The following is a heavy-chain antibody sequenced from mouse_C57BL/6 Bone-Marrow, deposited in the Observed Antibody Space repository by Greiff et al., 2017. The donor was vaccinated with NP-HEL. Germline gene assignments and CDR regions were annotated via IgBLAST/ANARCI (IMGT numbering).Heavy chain of an antibody. Sequence: QVQLQQSGAELARPGASVKMSCKASGYTFTSYTMHWVKQRPGQGLEWIGYINPSSGYTNYNQKFKDKATLTADKSSSTAYMQLSSLTSEDSAVYYCASGGDYAMDYGGQGTSVTVSS. V-gene: IGHV1-4*01. CDR2: INPSSGYT. CDR3: ASGGDYAMDY. D-gene: IGHD1-1*02. J-gene: IGHJ4*01. CDR1: GYTFTSYT.